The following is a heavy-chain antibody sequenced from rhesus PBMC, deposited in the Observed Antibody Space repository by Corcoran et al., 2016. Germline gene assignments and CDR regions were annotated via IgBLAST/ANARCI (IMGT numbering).Heavy chain of an antibody. Sequence: QLQLQESGPGLVKPSETLSLTCAVSGGSISSNYWNWIRQSPGKGLEWIGRISGSGGSTDYHPTIKSRVTISTDTSKNQCSLKLSSVTAADTAVYYCARAPTGNLDFDYWGQGVLVTVSS. CDR1: GGSISSNY. V-gene: IGHV4-173*01. J-gene: IGHJ4*01. D-gene: IGHD4-17*01. CDR3: ARAPTGNLDFDY. CDR2: ISGSGGST.